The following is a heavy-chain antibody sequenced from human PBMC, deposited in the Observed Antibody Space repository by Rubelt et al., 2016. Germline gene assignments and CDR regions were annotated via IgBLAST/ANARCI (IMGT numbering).Heavy chain of an antibody. Sequence: QVQLQESGPGLVKPSETLSLTCTVSGGSISSYYWSWIRQPPGKGLEWIGYIYYSGSTNYNPSLKSLVTISVDTSKNQFSLKLSSVTAADTAVYYCARHYYGTREFDYWGQGTLVTVSS. CDR3: ARHYYGTREFDY. J-gene: IGHJ4*02. CDR2: IYYSGST. D-gene: IGHD1-26*01. CDR1: GGSISSYY. V-gene: IGHV4-59*08.